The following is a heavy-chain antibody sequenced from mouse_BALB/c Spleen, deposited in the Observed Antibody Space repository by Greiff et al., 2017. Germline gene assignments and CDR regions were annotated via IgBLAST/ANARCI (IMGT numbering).Heavy chain of an antibody. J-gene: IGHJ4*01. CDR1: GFSLTSYG. V-gene: IGHV2-9*02. Sequence: VQLVESGPGLVAPSQSLSITCTVSGFSLTSYGVHWVRQPPGKGLEWLGVIWAGGSTNYNSALMSRLSISKDNSKSQVFLKMNSLQTDDTAMYYCARPYYDYDDAMDYWGQGTSVTVSS. D-gene: IGHD2-4*01. CDR2: IWAGGST. CDR3: ARPYYDYDDAMDY.